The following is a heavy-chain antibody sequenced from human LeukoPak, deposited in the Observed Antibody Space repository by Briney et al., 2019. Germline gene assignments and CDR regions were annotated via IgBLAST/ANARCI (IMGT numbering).Heavy chain of an antibody. CDR3: ARSRDGYRGFDY. J-gene: IGHJ4*02. CDR2: IYYSGNT. D-gene: IGHD5-24*01. V-gene: IGHV4-59*12. Sequence: PSETLSLTCTVSGGSISGYYWVWIRQPPGKGLEWIGYIYYSGNTNYNPSLKSRVTISVDTSKNQFSLKLTSVTGADTAVYYCARSRDGYRGFDYWGQGTLVTVSS. CDR1: GGSISGYY.